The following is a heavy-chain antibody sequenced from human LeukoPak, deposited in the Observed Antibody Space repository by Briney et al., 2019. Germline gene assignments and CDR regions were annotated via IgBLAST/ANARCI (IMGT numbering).Heavy chain of an antibody. CDR3: ARPYSSGWWYFDY. J-gene: IGHJ4*02. V-gene: IGHV3-74*01. CDR2: INSDGSST. D-gene: IGHD6-19*01. Sequence: PGGSLRLSCAASGFTFSSHWMHWVRQAPGKGLVWVSRINSDGSSTSYADSVKGRFTISRDNARDTLYLQMNSLRAEDTAVYHCARPYSSGWWYFDYWGQGTLVTVSS. CDR1: GFTFSSHW.